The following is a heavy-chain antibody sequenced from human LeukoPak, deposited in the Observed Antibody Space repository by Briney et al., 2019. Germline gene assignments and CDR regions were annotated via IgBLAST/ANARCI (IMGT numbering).Heavy chain of an antibody. V-gene: IGHV4-34*01. D-gene: IGHD3-10*01. CDR1: GGSFSGYY. J-gene: IGHJ5*02. CDR3: ARHITMVRGVNLAWFDP. CDR2: INHSGST. Sequence: PSETLSLTCAVYGGSFSGYYWSWIRQPPGKGLEWIGEINHSGSTNYNPSLKSRVTISVDTSKNQFSLKLSSVTAADTAVYYCARHITMVRGVNLAWFDPWGQGTLVTVSS.